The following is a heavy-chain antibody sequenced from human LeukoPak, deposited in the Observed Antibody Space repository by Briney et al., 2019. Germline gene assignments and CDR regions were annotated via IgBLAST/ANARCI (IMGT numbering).Heavy chain of an antibody. CDR3: AKGYFVVGATFFDY. Sequence: PGRSLRLSCAASGFTFSSYGMHWVRQAPGKGLEWVAVISYDGSNKYYADSVKGRFTISRDNSKNTVYLQMNSLRAEDTAVYYCAKGYFVVGATFFDYWGQGTLVTVSS. CDR1: GFTFSSYG. D-gene: IGHD1-26*01. J-gene: IGHJ4*02. CDR2: ISYDGSNK. V-gene: IGHV3-30*18.